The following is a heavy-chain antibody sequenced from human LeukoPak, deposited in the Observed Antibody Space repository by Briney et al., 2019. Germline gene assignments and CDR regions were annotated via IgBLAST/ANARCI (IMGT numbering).Heavy chain of an antibody. Sequence: GGSLRLSCSASGFTFDDYAMHWVRQAPGKGLEWVSGISWNSGSIGYADSVKGRFTISRDNAKNSLYLQMNSLRAEDMALYYCAKDIFRRGYSYGYGAFDIWGQGTMVIVSS. D-gene: IGHD5-18*01. J-gene: IGHJ3*02. CDR1: GFTFDDYA. CDR3: AKDIFRRGYSYGYGAFDI. CDR2: ISWNSGSI. V-gene: IGHV3-9*03.